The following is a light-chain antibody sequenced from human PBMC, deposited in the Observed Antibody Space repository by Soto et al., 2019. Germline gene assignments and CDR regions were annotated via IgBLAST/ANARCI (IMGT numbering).Light chain of an antibody. V-gene: IGKV1-39*01. CDR1: QSISTN. J-gene: IGKJ1*01. CDR2: AAS. Sequence: DIQMTQSPSSLSASVGDRVTITCRASQSISTNLNWFQQKPGKAPKLLIYAASSLQSGVPSRFSGSGSGTDFTLTISSLQPEDFAVYYCHQYNNWPQTFGQGTKVDIK. CDR3: HQYNNWPQT.